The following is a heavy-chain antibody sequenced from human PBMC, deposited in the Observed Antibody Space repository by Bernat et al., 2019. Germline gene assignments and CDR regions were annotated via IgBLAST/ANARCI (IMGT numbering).Heavy chain of an antibody. J-gene: IGHJ1*01. D-gene: IGHD6-13*01. CDR2: INHSGST. Sequence: QVQLQQWGAGLLKPSETLSLTCAVYGGSFSGYYWSWIRQPPGKGLEWIGEINHSGSTNYNPSLKSRVTISVDTSKNQFSLKLSSVTAADTAVYYCARVGAAAGKTRRRFIEYFQHWGQGTLVTVSS. CDR3: ARVGAAAGKTRRRFIEYFQH. V-gene: IGHV4-34*01. CDR1: GGSFSGYY.